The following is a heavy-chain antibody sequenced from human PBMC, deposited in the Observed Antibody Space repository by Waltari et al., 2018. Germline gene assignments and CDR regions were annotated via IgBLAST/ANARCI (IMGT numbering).Heavy chain of an antibody. Sequence: QVLLQESGPGLVKSSETLSLTCSVSVYSISRYYWSWIRQAPGKGLEWIGYMSTSGTTKYNPPLKSRVTISVDTSKSQLLLRLRSVTASDTSVYYCARHYGMVVDYYYYYGLDVWGQGTTVTVS. CDR2: MSTSGTT. CDR3: ARHYGMVVDYYYYYGLDV. D-gene: IGHD3-3*01. J-gene: IGHJ6*02. V-gene: IGHV4-4*08. CDR1: VYSISRYY.